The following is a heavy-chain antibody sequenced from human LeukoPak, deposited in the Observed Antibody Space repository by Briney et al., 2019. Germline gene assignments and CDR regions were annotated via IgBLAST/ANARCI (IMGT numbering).Heavy chain of an antibody. CDR3: ARLGWAVAGNGKSYYFDY. D-gene: IGHD6-19*01. CDR1: GYTFTSYG. V-gene: IGHV1-18*01. J-gene: IGHJ4*02. CDR2: ISAYNGNT. Sequence: ASVKVSCKASGYTFTSYGISWVRQAPGQGLEWTGWISAYNGNTNYAQKLQGRVTMTTDTSTSTAYMELRSLRSDDTAVYYCARLGWAVAGNGKSYYFDYWGQGTLVTVSS.